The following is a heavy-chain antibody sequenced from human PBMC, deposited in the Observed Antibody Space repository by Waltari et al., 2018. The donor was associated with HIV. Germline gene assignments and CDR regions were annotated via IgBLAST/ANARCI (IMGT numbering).Heavy chain of an antibody. CDR2: ISTYGKS. CDR3: ARVATHYYDSTGFESYGMDV. J-gene: IGHJ6*02. D-gene: IGHD3-3*01. V-gene: IGHV3-53*02. CDR1: EFKFQNNS. Sequence: VQVVETGGTVVPPGGYVRLSCVLPEFKFQNNSCFWFRQAPGKGPECVSTISTYGKSFVADSVKGRCALSRDISNNTLHLQMNRVKVEDAAVYHCARVATHYYDSTGFESYGMDVWGPGTTVTVS.